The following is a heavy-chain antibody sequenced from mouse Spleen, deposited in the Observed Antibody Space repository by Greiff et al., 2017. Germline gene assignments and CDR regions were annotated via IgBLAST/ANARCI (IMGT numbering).Heavy chain of an antibody. CDR3: ARYYYGSKEGYYFDY. J-gene: IGHJ2*01. CDR1: GDSITSGY. CDR2: ISYSGST. D-gene: IGHD1-1*01. Sequence: EVKLVESGPSLVKPSQTLSLTCSVTGDSITSGYWNWIRKFPGNKLEYMGYISYSGSTYYNPSLKSRISITRDTSKNQYYLQLNSVTTEDTATYYCARYYYGSKEGYYFDYWGQGTTLTVSS. V-gene: IGHV3-8*02.